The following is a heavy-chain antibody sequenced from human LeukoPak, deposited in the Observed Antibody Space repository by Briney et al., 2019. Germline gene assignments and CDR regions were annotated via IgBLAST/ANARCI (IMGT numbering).Heavy chain of an antibody. Sequence: SETLSLTCAVYGGSFSGYYWSWIRQPPGKGLEWIGYIHYSGSTYYNPSLKSRVSISLDASKNHFSLRLSSVTAADTAVYYCARGDGIAVYGMDVWGQGTTVTVSS. CDR2: IHYSGST. CDR1: GGSFSGYY. V-gene: IGHV4-30-4*01. J-gene: IGHJ6*02. CDR3: ARGDGIAVYGMDV. D-gene: IGHD6-13*01.